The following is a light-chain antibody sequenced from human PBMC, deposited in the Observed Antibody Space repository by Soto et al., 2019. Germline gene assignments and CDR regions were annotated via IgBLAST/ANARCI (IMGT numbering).Light chain of an antibody. V-gene: IGLV2-14*01. CDR3: SSYTSSSTLDV. CDR2: EVS. CDR1: SSDVGGYNY. J-gene: IGLJ1*01. Sequence: QSALTQPASVSGSPGQSITISRTGTSSDVGGYNYVSWYQQHPGKAPKLMIYEVSNRPSGVSNRFSGSKSGDTASLTISGLQAEDEADYYCSSYTSSSTLDVFGTGPTLTVL.